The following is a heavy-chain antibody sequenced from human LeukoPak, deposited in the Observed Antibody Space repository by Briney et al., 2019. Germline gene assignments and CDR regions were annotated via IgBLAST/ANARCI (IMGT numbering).Heavy chain of an antibody. Sequence: GGSLRLSCAASEFTFISYAMTWVRQAPGKGLEGVSTISGSGGVTYYADFVRGRFTISRDNSKNTLYLQMNSLRAEDTAIYYCAKDGSSSWYKFPNFFDYWGQGTLVTVSS. CDR2: ISGSGGVT. J-gene: IGHJ4*02. CDR3: AKDGSSSWYKFPNFFDY. V-gene: IGHV3-23*01. CDR1: EFTFISYA. D-gene: IGHD6-13*01.